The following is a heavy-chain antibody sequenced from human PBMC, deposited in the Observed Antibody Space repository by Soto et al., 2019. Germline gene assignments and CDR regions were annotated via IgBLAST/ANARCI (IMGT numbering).Heavy chain of an antibody. J-gene: IGHJ4*02. CDR1: GYAFSDYA. V-gene: IGHV1-18*01. D-gene: IGHD3-10*01. CDR2: ISGHNGNT. Sequence: QVQLVQSGAEVMRPGALVKVSCKASGYAFSDYAITWVRQAAGQGLEWMGWISGHNGNTNFAQAFQGRDAMTTDTSTIIVYMELTGLTSDDTAVYYCARANKDLRFGFDYWGRGTLVTVSS. CDR3: ARANKDLRFGFDY.